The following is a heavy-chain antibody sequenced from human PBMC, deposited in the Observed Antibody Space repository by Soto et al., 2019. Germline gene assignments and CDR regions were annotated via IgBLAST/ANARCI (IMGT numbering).Heavy chain of an antibody. CDR1: GGSISSYY. V-gene: IGHV4-59*08. Sequence: SETLSLTCTVSGGSISSYYWSWIRQPPGKGLEWIGYIYYSGSTNYNPSLKSRVTISVDTSKNQFSLKLSSVTAADTAVYYCARHKDYDFWPYLDVWGKGTTVTVSS. CDR3: ARHKDYDFWPYLDV. J-gene: IGHJ6*03. CDR2: IYYSGST. D-gene: IGHD3-3*01.